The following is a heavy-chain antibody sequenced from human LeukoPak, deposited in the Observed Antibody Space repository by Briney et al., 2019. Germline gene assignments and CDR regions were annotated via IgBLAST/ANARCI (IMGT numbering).Heavy chain of an antibody. CDR3: ARGISGYSGYGYAFDT. V-gene: IGHV1-69*04. J-gene: IGHJ3*02. CDR2: ILPILGIA. D-gene: IGHD5-12*01. Sequence: ASVKVSCKASGYTFTSYGITWVRQAPGQGLEWMGRILPILGIANYAQRFQGRVTITADTSTSIAYMLLNSLRSEDTAVYYCARGISGYSGYGYAFDTWGQGTMVTVSS. CDR1: GYTFTSYG.